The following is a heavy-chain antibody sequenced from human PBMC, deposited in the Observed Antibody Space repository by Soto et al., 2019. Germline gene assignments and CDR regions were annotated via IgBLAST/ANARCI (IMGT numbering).Heavy chain of an antibody. CDR2: IYYSGST. J-gene: IGHJ5*02. V-gene: IGHV4-31*01. CDR3: ARSGIVVVPAARVNWFDP. D-gene: IGHD2-2*01. Sequence: PSETLSLTCTVSGGSISSGGYYWSWIRQHPGKGLEWIGYIYYSGSTYYNPSLKNQVTISVDTSKNQLSLKLSSVTAADTAVYYCARSGIVVVPAARVNWFDPWGQGTLVTVS. CDR1: GGSISSGGYY.